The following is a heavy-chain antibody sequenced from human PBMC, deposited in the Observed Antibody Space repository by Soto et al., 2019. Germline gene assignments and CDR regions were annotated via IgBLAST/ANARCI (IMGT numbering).Heavy chain of an antibody. V-gene: IGHV3-30-3*01. J-gene: IGHJ6*02. D-gene: IGHD1-1*01. Sequence: QVQLVESGRGVVQPGRSLRLSCAASGFTFSYHALNWVRQAPGKGLEWVAVISYDGDNKYIAESVKGRFTISRDNSKNTVSLQMNSLRAEDTAMYFCAIGTTTSAFSAMDVWGQGTTVTVSS. CDR1: GFTFSYHA. CDR2: ISYDGDNK. CDR3: AIGTTTSAFSAMDV.